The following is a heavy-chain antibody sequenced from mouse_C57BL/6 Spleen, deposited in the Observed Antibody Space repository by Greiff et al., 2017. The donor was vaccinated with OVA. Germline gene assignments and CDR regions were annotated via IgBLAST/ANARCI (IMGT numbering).Heavy chain of an antibody. CDR2: ISNLAYSI. J-gene: IGHJ4*01. D-gene: IGHD1-1*01. CDR1: GFTFSDYG. V-gene: IGHV5-15*01. Sequence: EVMLVESGGGLVQPGGSLKLSCAASGFTFSDYGMAWVRQAPRKGPEWVAFISNLAYSIYYADTVTGRFTISRENAKNTLYLEMSSLRSEDTAMYYCARAYGRPDYYAMDYWGQGASVTVSS. CDR3: ARAYGRPDYYAMDY.